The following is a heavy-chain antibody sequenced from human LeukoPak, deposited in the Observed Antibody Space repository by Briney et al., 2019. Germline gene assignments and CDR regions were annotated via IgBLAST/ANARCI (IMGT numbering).Heavy chain of an antibody. Sequence: ASVKVSCKASGYTFTSYDFNWMRQATGQRPEWMGWMSPNSGDTGYAQKFQDRVTMTRNTSISTAYMELSSLRSDDTAVYYCARGPPNWGYDYWGPGTLVTVSS. CDR2: MSPNSGDT. CDR1: GYTFTSYD. J-gene: IGHJ4*02. D-gene: IGHD7-27*01. CDR3: ARGPPNWGYDY. V-gene: IGHV1-8*01.